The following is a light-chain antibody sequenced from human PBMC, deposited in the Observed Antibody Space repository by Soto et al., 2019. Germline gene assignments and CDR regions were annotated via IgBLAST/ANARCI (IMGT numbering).Light chain of an antibody. V-gene: IGLV1-44*01. CDR1: NSNLGSNT. J-gene: IGLJ3*02. CDR3: VAWDDRLNGWV. Sequence: QSALIQPPSASGTPGQRVTISCSGRNSNLGSNTVSWYHQVPGTAPKVVIYSSDQRPSGVPDRLSASKSGTSASLAISGLQSADEGDYYCVAWDDRLNGWVFGGGTKLTVL. CDR2: SSD.